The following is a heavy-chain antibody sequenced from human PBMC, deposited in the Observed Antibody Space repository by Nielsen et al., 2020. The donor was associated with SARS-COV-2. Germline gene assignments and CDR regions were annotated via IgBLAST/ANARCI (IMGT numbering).Heavy chain of an antibody. CDR3: ARAQAYYYYYYMDV. CDR1: GFTFRNHG. V-gene: IGHV3-33*01. J-gene: IGHJ6*03. Sequence: GESLKISCAASGFTFRNHGMHWVRQAPGRGLEWVAIIAYDGSKQSSADSMKGRFTVSRDNAKNSLYLQMNSLRAEDTAVYYCARAQAYYYYYYMDVWGKGTTVTVSS. CDR2: IAYDGSKQ.